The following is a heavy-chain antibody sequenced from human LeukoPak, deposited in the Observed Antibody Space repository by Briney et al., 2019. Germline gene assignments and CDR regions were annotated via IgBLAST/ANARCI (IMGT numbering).Heavy chain of an antibody. CDR3: ARSDGSSGYSSLGDS. V-gene: IGHV1-2*02. Sequence: ASVKVSCKASGYTFTGYYMHWVQQAPGQGLEWMGWINPNSGDTNSAQKFEGRVTMTRDTSISTTYMELSRLKSDDTAVYYCARSDGSSGYSSLGDSWGQGTLVTVSS. J-gene: IGHJ5*01. D-gene: IGHD3-22*01. CDR2: INPNSGDT. CDR1: GYTFTGYY.